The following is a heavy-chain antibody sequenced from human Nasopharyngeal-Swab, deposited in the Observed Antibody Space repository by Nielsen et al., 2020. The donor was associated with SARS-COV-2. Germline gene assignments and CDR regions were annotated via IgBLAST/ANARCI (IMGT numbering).Heavy chain of an antibody. V-gene: IGHV3-23*01. J-gene: IGHJ4*02. Sequence: GGSLRLSCAAPGFTFSSYAMSWVRQAPGKGLEWVSGISGSGGSTYYADSVKGRFTISRDNSKNTLYLQMNSLRAEDTAVYYCAKEGGPTTIVVVIPYYFDYWGQGTLVTVSS. CDR3: AKEGGPTTIVVVIPYYFDY. CDR2: ISGSGGST. CDR1: GFTFSSYA. D-gene: IGHD3-22*01.